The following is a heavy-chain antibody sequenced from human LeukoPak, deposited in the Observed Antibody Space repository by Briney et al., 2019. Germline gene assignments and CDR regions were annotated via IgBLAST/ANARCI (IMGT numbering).Heavy chain of an antibody. V-gene: IGHV4-39*07. CDR1: GGSISSNSYY. Sequence: SETLSLTCTVSGGSISSNSYYWGWIRQPPGKGLEWIGSIYYSGSTYYNPSLKSRVTISVDTSKNQFSLKLSSVTAADTAVYYCARESADGEALDYWGQGTLVTVSS. CDR2: IYYSGST. J-gene: IGHJ4*02. CDR3: ARESADGEALDY.